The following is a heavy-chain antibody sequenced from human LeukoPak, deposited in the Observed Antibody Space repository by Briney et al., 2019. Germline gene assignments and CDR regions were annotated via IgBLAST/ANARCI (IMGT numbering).Heavy chain of an antibody. CDR3: AKDSWLIQLWLEY. CDR2: ISGSGGST. CDR1: GFTFSSYA. V-gene: IGHV3-23*01. D-gene: IGHD5-18*01. J-gene: IGHJ4*02. Sequence: PGGSLRLSCAASGFTFSSYAMSWVRQAPGKGLEWVSAISGSGGSTYYADSVKGRFTISRDNSRNTLYLQMNSLRAEDTAVYYCAKDSWLIQLWLEYWGQGTLVTVSS.